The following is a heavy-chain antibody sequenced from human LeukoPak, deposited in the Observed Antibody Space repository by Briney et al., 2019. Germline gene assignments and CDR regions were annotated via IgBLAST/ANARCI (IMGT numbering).Heavy chain of an antibody. D-gene: IGHD2-15*01. CDR1: GLTFNSYW. V-gene: IGHV3-64*05. CDR2: ISGDGSST. Sequence: GGSLRLSCAASGLTFNSYWMHCARQAPGKGLEYVSGISGDGSSTYFADSVKGRFTISRDNSKNTLYVQMTSLRAEDTAVYYCVYQVQGVVEWGQGTLVTVSS. CDR3: VYQVQGVVE. J-gene: IGHJ4*02.